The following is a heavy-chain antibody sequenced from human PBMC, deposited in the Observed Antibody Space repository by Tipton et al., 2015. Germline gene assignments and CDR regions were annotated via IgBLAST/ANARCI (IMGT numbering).Heavy chain of an antibody. D-gene: IGHD5-24*01. J-gene: IGHJ6*02. V-gene: IGHV4-61*01. Sequence: TLSLTCTVSGGSLSSGSYYWSWIRQPPGKGLEWIGYISYTDGAHYNPALKSRVTISVDTSKNQFSLTLNSVAAADTAVYYCARDLEHGMDVWGQGTTVTVSS. CDR3: ARDLEHGMDV. CDR1: GGSLSSGSYY. CDR2: ISYTDGA.